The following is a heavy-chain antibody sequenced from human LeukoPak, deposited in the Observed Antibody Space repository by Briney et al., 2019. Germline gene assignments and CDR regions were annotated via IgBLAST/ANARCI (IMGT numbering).Heavy chain of an antibody. CDR3: ARGGPGSYCSSTSCFKLPFDY. CDR1: GGSFSGYY. V-gene: IGHV4-34*01. J-gene: IGHJ4*02. CDR2: INHSGST. Sequence: SETLSLTCAVYGGSFSGYYWSWIRQPPGKGLEWIGEINHSGSTNYNPSLKSRVTISVDTFKNQFSLKLSSVTAADTAVYYCARGGPGSYCSSTSCFKLPFDYWGQGTLVTVSS. D-gene: IGHD2-2*01.